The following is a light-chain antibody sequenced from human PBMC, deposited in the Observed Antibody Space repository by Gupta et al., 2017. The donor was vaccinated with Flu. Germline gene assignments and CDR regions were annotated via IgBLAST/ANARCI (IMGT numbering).Light chain of an antibody. CDR1: ESVSTS. V-gene: IGKV1-39*01. CDR3: QQSYRTPYT. Sequence: DIQMTQSPSSLSASVGDRVTITCRASESVSTSVDWYHHKSGKAPKLLIFDASSLQSGVPSRFSGSGSGTXFTLTIXGLQPEDFATYYCQQSYRTPYTFGXGTKLEIK. J-gene: IGKJ2*01. CDR2: DAS.